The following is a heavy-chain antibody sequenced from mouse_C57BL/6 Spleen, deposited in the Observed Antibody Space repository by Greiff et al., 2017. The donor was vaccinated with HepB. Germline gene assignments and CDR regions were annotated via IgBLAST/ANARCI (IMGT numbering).Heavy chain of an antibody. Sequence: QVQLQQPGAELVKPGASVKLSCKASGYTLTSYWMHWVKQRPGRGLEWIGRIDPNSGGTKYNEKFKSKATLTVDKPSSTAYMQLSSLTSEDSAVYYCARSVLTARDYAMDYWGQGTSVTVSS. D-gene: IGHD4-1*01. V-gene: IGHV1-72*01. CDR2: IDPNSGGT. CDR3: ARSVLTARDYAMDY. CDR1: GYTLTSYW. J-gene: IGHJ4*01.